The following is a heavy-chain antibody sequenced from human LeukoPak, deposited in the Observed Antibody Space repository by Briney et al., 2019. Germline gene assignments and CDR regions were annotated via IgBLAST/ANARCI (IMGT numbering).Heavy chain of an antibody. D-gene: IGHD3-16*02. Sequence: PGRSLRLSCAASGFTFSSYAMNWVRQAPGKGLEWVSGISGSGGTTYYVDAVKGRFTISRDNSKNTLYLQMNSLRAEDTAVYYCAKDALISFRGAWSQFDSWGQGTLVTVSS. CDR1: GFTFSSYA. J-gene: IGHJ4*02. V-gene: IGHV3-23*01. CDR2: ISGSGGTT. CDR3: AKDALISFRGAWSQFDS.